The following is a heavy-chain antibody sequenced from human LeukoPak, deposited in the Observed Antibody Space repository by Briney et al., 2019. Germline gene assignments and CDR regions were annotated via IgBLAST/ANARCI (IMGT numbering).Heavy chain of an antibody. D-gene: IGHD3-9*01. CDR2: IYYSGST. V-gene: IGHV4-59*01. J-gene: IGHJ5*02. Sequence: SETLSLTCTVSGGSISSYYWTWIRRPPGKGLEWIGYIYYSGSTNYNPSLKSRVTISVDTSKNQFSLKLSSVTAADTAVYYCARHQSDYDILTGYENWFDPWGQGTLVTVSS. CDR3: ARHQSDYDILTGYENWFDP. CDR1: GGSISSYY.